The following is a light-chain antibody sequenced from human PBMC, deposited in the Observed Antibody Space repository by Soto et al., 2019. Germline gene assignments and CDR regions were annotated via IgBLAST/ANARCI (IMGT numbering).Light chain of an antibody. CDR1: GSNIGINT. CDR3: AAWDDSLNGWV. J-gene: IGLJ3*02. V-gene: IGLV1-44*01. Sequence: QSVLTQPPSASGTPGQRVTISCSGSGSNIGINTVNWYQQLPGTAPKLLIYSNNQRPSGVPDRFSGSKSGTSVSLAISGLQSEDEADYYCAAWDDSLNGWVFGGGTKLTVL. CDR2: SNN.